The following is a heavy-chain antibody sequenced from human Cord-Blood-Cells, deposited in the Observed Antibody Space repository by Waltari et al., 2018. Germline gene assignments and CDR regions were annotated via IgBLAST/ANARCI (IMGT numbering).Heavy chain of an antibody. Sequence: QVQLQESGPGLVKPSGTLSLTCAVSGGSISSSNWWSWVRQPPGKGLEWIGEIYHSGRTNYNPSLKRRVTISGDKSKNQFALKLSSVTAADPAVYYCARKTGDRDAFDIWGQGTMVTVSS. D-gene: IGHD7-27*01. V-gene: IGHV4-4*02. CDR1: GGSISSSNW. CDR2: IYHSGRT. CDR3: ARKTGDRDAFDI. J-gene: IGHJ3*02.